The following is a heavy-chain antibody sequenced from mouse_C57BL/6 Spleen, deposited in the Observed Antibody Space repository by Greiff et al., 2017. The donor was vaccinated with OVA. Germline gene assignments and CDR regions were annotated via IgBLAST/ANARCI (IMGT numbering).Heavy chain of an antibody. CDR1: VFSLSTFGMG. Sequence: QVTLKESGPGILQPSQTLSLTCSFSVFSLSTFGMGVSWIRQPSGKGLEWLAHIYWDEDKPYKPSLKSRLTISKDTSNNQVFLKITTVDTADTATYYSARRVITTVDYWGQGTSVTVSS. CDR2: IYWDEDK. V-gene: IGHV8-9*01. CDR3: ARRVITTVDY. D-gene: IGHD1-1*01. J-gene: IGHJ4*01.